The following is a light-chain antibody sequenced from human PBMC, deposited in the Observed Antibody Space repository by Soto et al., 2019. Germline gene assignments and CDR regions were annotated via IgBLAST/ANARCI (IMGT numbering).Light chain of an antibody. CDR2: SNN. J-gene: IGLJ1*01. CDR3: QSYDSSLSGAYV. Sequence: QSVLTQPPSVSGAPGQRVTISCTGSSSNIGAGYDVHWYQRLPGTAPKVLIYSNNNRPSGVPDRFSGSKSGTSASLAITGLHAEYEADYYCQSYDSSLSGAYVFGTGTNVTVL. CDR1: SSNIGAGYD. V-gene: IGLV1-40*01.